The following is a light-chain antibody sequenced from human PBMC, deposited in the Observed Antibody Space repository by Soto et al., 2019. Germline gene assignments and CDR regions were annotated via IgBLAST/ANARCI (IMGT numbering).Light chain of an antibody. CDR1: QSFSSSY. V-gene: IGKV3-20*01. J-gene: IGKJ1*01. CDR2: GAS. CDR3: QRYGNSPQT. Sequence: EILLTQSPGTLSLSPGERATLSCRASQSFSSSYLAWYQQKPGQAPRLLIYGASSRAAGTPDRFSGSGSGTDFTLTISRLEAEDFAVYYCQRYGNSPQTFGQGTKVDIK.